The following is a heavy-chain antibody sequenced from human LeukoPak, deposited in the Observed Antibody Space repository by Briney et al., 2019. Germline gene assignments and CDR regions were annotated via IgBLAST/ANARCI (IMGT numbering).Heavy chain of an antibody. V-gene: IGHV3-30*02. CDR1: GFTFSAYG. CDR2: IRFDGSNK. CDR3: ARDLGDYVWGSPGYFDY. J-gene: IGHJ4*02. Sequence: PGGSLRLSCAASGFTFSAYGMHWVRQAPVKGLEGVAFIRFDGSNKYYADSVKGRFTISRDNSKNMLYLQMNSLRAEDTAVYYCARDLGDYVWGSPGYFDYWGQGTLVTVSS. D-gene: IGHD3-16*01.